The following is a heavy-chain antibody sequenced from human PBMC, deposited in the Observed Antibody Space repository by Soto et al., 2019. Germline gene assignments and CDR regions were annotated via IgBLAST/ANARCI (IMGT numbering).Heavy chain of an antibody. Sequence: ASVKVSCKASGYTFTGYDMHWVRQAPGQGLEWMGWINPNSGGTNYAQKFQGWVTMTRDTSISTAYMELSRLRSDDTAVYYCARDYYGSGSPYFHYWGQGTLVTVSS. V-gene: IGHV1-2*04. CDR1: GYTFTGYD. CDR2: INPNSGGT. CDR3: ARDYYGSGSPYFHY. D-gene: IGHD3-10*01. J-gene: IGHJ4*02.